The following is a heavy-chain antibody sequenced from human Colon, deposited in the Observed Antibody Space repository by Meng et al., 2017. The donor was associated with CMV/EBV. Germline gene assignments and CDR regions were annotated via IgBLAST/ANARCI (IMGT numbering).Heavy chain of an antibody. D-gene: IGHD1-1*01. CDR3: ATVRPSTWKLEY. CDR2: FDPEDGET. V-gene: IGHV1-24*01. Sequence: QGQRVQCGSEVKKPGSAVKVSCKFSGYTLTELSMHWVRQAPGKGLEWMGGFDPEDGETIYAQKFQGRVTMTEDTSTDTAYMELSSLRSEDTAVYYCATVRPSTWKLEYWGQGTLVTVSS. J-gene: IGHJ4*02. CDR1: GYTLTELS.